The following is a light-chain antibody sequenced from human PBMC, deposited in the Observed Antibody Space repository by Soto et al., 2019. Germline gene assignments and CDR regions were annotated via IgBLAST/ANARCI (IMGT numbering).Light chain of an antibody. CDR2: DAS. CDR3: QQYNTCWT. Sequence: DIEMTQSPSTLSASVGDRVTITCRASQSVDRWLAWYQHKPGNGPDLLSYDASILQGGVRSSGSGSGSGTELTLSISSMEPGDFASYYRQQYNTCWTFGQGTKVDIK. J-gene: IGKJ1*01. CDR1: QSVDRW. V-gene: IGKV1-5*01.